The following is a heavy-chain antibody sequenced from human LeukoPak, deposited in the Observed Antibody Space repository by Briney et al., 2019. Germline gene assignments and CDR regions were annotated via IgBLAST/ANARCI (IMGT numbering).Heavy chain of an antibody. CDR1: GYSFTSYG. D-gene: IGHD3-22*01. CDR3: AKMGASSGYSPIDY. J-gene: IGHJ4*02. Sequence: ASVTVSCKASGYSFTSYGFSWVRQAPGQGLEWMGWISAYDGNTNYAQKVHDRVTMTTDSSTSTAYMELRSLRSDDTAVYYCAKMGASSGYSPIDYWGQGTLVTVSS. V-gene: IGHV1-18*01. CDR2: ISAYDGNT.